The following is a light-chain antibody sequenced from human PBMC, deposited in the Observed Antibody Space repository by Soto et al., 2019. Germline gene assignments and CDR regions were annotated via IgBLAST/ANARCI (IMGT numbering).Light chain of an antibody. CDR3: LQYTTRPPWT. CDR2: GAA. V-gene: IGKV3-15*01. CDR1: QSVSTN. J-gene: IGKJ1*01. Sequence: EIVMTQSPATLSGSPGERATLSCRASQSVSTNFDWYQQKPGQATRLLIYGAATKATGIPARFSGSGSRTEFTLTISCLESDDFAVYYCLQYTTRPPWTFGHGTKV.